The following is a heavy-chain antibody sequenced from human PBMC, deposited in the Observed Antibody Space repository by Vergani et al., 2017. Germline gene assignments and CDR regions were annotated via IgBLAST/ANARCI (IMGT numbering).Heavy chain of an antibody. V-gene: IGHV4-4*07. CDR2: IYTSGST. Sequence: QVQLQESGPGLVKPSETLSLTCTVSGGSISSYYWSWIRQPAGKGLEWIGRIYTSGSTNYHPSLKSRVTMSVDTSKNQFSLKLSSVTAADTAVYYCARDATSGYYYYAGSAYAFDIWGQGTMVTVSS. J-gene: IGHJ3*02. CDR3: ARDATSGYYYYAGSAYAFDI. D-gene: IGHD3-22*01. CDR1: GGSISSYY.